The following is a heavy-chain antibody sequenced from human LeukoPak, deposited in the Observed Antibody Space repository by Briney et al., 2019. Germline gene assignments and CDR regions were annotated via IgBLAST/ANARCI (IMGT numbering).Heavy chain of an antibody. V-gene: IGHV3-33*08. J-gene: IGHJ4*02. Sequence: GGSLRLSCAASGFTFDDYAMHWVRQAPGKGLEWVAVIWYDGSNKYYADSVKGRFTISRDNSKNTLYLQMNSLRAEDTAVYYCARVVYDSSGYYPLGLDYWGQGTLVTVSS. CDR3: ARVVYDSSGYYPLGLDY. CDR2: IWYDGSNK. CDR1: GFTFDDYA. D-gene: IGHD3-22*01.